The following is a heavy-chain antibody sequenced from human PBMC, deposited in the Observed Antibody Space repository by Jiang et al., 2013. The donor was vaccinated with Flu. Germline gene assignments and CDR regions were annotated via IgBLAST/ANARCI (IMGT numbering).Heavy chain of an antibody. D-gene: IGHD3-16*01. Sequence: GGGVVQPGRSLRLSCAASGFTFSNYGFHWVRQAPGKGLEWVAALWVAGGRKYYVDSVKGRFTVSRDNSKNTLYLQMTSLRADDTAVYFCARDLTSYGRLDSWGQGTLVTVSS. CDR1: GFTFSNYG. V-gene: IGHV3-33*08. CDR2: LWVAGGRK. CDR3: ARDLTSYGRLDS. J-gene: IGHJ4*02.